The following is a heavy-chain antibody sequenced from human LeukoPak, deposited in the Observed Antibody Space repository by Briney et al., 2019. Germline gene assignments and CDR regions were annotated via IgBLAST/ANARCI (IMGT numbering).Heavy chain of an antibody. CDR2: IYTSGST. CDR3: ARLPRSIAAAGTRAIYYYYYMDV. J-gene: IGHJ6*03. V-gene: IGHV4-61*02. CDR1: GGSISSGSYY. D-gene: IGHD6-13*01. Sequence: KSSETLSLTCTVSGGSISSGSYYWSWIRQPAGKGLEWIGRIYTSGSTNYNPSLKSRVTISVDTSKNQFSLKLSSVTAADTAVYYCARLPRSIAAAGTRAIYYYYYMDVWGKGTTVTISS.